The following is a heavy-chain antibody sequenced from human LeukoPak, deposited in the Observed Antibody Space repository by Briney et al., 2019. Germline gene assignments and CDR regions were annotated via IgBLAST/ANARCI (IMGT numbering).Heavy chain of an antibody. Sequence: SETLSLTCTVSGGSISSSSYYWDWIRQPPGKGLEWIGSIYYSGSTYYNPSLKSRVTISVDTSKNQFSLKLSSVTAADTAVYYCARREAARRYYFDYWGQGTLVTVSS. D-gene: IGHD6-6*01. CDR3: ARREAARRYYFDY. CDR1: GGSISSSSYY. J-gene: IGHJ4*02. V-gene: IGHV4-39*01. CDR2: IYYSGST.